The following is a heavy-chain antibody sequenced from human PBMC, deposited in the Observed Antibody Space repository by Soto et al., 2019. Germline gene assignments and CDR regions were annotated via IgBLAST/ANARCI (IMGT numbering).Heavy chain of an antibody. Sequence: GESLKISGKGSGYDFSIYWIGWVLQMPWKGLEWMGIIYPRDCDTRYSPSFEGQVTISADKSISTAYLQWSSLKASDTAIYYCVRRSDWFNLWGQGTLVTVSS. CDR2: IYPRDCDT. CDR3: VRRSDWFNL. V-gene: IGHV5-51*01. CDR1: GYDFSIYW. J-gene: IGHJ5*02.